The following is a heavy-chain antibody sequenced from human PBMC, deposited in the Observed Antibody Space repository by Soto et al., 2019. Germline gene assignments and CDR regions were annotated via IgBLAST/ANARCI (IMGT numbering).Heavy chain of an antibody. CDR3: ARVAAARPHQMYYYYYGMDV. D-gene: IGHD6-6*01. Sequence: PGGSLRLSCAASGFTVSSNYMSWVRQAPGKGLEWVSVIYSGGSTYYADSVKGRFTISRDNSKNTLYLQMNSLRAEDTAVYYCARVAAARPHQMYYYYYGMDVWGQGTTVTVSS. CDR1: GFTVSSNY. J-gene: IGHJ6*02. V-gene: IGHV3-66*01. CDR2: IYSGGST.